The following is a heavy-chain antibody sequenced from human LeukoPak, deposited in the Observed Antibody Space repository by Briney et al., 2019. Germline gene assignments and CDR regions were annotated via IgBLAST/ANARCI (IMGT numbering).Heavy chain of an antibody. V-gene: IGHV1-69*06. CDR1: GGTISSYA. Sequence: SVKVSCKASGGTISSYAISWVRQAPGQGLEWMGGIIPIFGTANYAQKFQGRVTITADKSTSTAYMELRSLRSDDTAVYYCARGSPPRRNYDSRGYYSYYFDYWGQGTLVTVSS. CDR3: ARGSPPRRNYDSRGYYSYYFDY. CDR2: IIPIFGTA. J-gene: IGHJ4*02. D-gene: IGHD3-22*01.